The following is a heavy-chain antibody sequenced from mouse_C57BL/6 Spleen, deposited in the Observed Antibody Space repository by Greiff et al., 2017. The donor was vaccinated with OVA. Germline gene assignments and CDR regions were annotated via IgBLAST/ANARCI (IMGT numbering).Heavy chain of an antibody. CDR2: ISYDGSN. CDR3: ARGGGYDRIYAMDY. D-gene: IGHD2-2*01. CDR1: GYSITSGYY. Sequence: EVKLMESGPGLVKPSQSLSLTCSVTGYSITSGYYWNWIRQFPGNKLEWMGYISYDGSNNYNPSLKNRISITRDTSKNQFFLKLNSVTTEDTATYYCARGGGYDRIYAMDYWGQGTSVTVSS. V-gene: IGHV3-6*01. J-gene: IGHJ4*01.